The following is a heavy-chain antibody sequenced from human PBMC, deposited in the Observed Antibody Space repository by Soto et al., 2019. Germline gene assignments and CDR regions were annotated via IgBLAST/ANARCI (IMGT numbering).Heavy chain of an antibody. J-gene: IGHJ4*02. V-gene: IGHV4-34*01. Sequence: SETLSLTCAVYGGSFSGYYWSWIRQPPGKGLEWIGDINHSGSTNYNPPLKSRVTISLDTSKTQFSLKLSSVTAADTAVFYCARLNYYGSAKPYDYWGQGLLVTVSS. CDR3: ARLNYYGSAKPYDY. CDR2: INHSGST. D-gene: IGHD3-10*01. CDR1: GGSFSGYY.